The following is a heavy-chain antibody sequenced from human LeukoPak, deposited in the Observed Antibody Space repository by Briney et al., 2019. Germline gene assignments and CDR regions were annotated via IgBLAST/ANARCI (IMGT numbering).Heavy chain of an antibody. V-gene: IGHV4-59*01. CDR1: GGSISSYY. D-gene: IGHD3-22*01. J-gene: IGHJ4*02. CDR2: IYYSGST. Sequence: NPSETLSLTCTVSGGSISSYYWSWIRQPPGKGLEWIGYIYYSGSTNYNPSLKSRVTISVDTSKNQFSLKLSSVTAADTAVYYCASTNYYDSSGYYYYFDYWGQGTLVTVSS. CDR3: ASTNYYDSSGYYYYFDY.